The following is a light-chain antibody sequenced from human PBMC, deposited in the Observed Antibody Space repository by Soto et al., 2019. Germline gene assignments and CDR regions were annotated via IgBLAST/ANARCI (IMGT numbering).Light chain of an antibody. CDR2: TNS. J-gene: IGLJ1*01. V-gene: IGLV1-44*01. Sequence: QYVLTQPPSASGTAGQTVTISCSISSPNVGTNPVAWYQQLPGTAPKLLIYTNSQRPLGVPVRFSGSKSGTSASLAISGLQSEDEGDYYCATWDDNVYVFGTGTKVTVL. CDR1: SPNVGTNP. CDR3: ATWDDNVYV.